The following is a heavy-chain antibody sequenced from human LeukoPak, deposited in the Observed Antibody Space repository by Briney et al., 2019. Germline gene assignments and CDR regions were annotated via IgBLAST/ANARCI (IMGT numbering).Heavy chain of an antibody. CDR1: GFTFSSYD. V-gene: IGHV3-23*01. D-gene: IGHD6-19*01. Sequence: GGSLRLSCAASGFTFSSYDMSWVRQVPGKGLEWVSAISGSGGSTYYADSVKGRFTISRDNSKNTLYLQMNSLRAVDTAVCYCANGNSSGIFDYWGQGTLVTVSS. CDR2: ISGSGGST. CDR3: ANGNSSGIFDY. J-gene: IGHJ4*02.